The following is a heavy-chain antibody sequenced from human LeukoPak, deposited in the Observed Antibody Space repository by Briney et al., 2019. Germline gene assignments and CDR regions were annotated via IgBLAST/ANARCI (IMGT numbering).Heavy chain of an antibody. CDR1: GGSISSYY. V-gene: IGHV4-59*01. J-gene: IGHJ5*02. CDR3: ARGLEDSSGYYFGWFDP. D-gene: IGHD3-22*01. Sequence: SETLSLTCTVSGGSISSYYLSWIRQAPGKGLEWIGYIYYSGGTNHNPSLKSRVNISVDTSKNQFSLKLSSVAAADTAGYYWARGLEDSSGYYFGWFDPWGEGTVVSVPS. CDR2: IYYSGGT.